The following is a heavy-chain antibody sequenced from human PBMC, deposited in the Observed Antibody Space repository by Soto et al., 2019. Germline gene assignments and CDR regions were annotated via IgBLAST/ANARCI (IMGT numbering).Heavy chain of an antibody. CDR3: GKVLVGATGHTDSDS. J-gene: IGHJ4*02. CDR2: IDYNGVT. CDR1: GGSIYRSCYY. D-gene: IGHD2-15*01. V-gene: IGHV4-39*01. Sequence: QVQLQESGPGLVKPSETLSLTCTVSGGSIYRSCYYWGWIRQPPGRGMEWIGNIDYNGVTYSNPSLKSRVTISRDTSKNQFSLKLTSVTAADTALYYCGKVLVGATGHTDSDSWGPGTLVAVSS.